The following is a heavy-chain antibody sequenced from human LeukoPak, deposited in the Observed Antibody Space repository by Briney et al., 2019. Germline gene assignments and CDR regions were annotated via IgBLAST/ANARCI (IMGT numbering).Heavy chain of an antibody. V-gene: IGHV3-21*04. Sequence: GGSLRLSCAASGFSFENYNMNWVRQAPGKGLEWVAYINVITGYIYYADSLKGRFTISRDNAKKSLYLQMNSLRAEDTALYYCARDEITTGNFDYWGQGTLVTVSS. CDR1: GFSFENYN. CDR3: ARDEITTGNFDY. J-gene: IGHJ4*02. D-gene: IGHD4-11*01. CDR2: INVITGYI.